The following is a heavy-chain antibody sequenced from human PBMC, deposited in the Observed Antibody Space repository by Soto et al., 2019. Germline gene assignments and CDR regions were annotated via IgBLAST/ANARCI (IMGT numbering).Heavy chain of an antibody. CDR2: IDWDDDK. D-gene: IGHD3-22*01. CDR1: GFSLSTSGMF. CDR3: ARTLAGDDYYYDSSGYYQYYFDY. Sequence: SGPTLVNPTQTLTLTCTFSGFSLSTSGMFVSWISQPPGKXXEWLXLIDWDDDKYYSTSLKTRLTISXXTSKNQVVLTMTNMDPVDTATYYCARTLAGDDYYYDSSGYYQYYFDYWGQGTLVTVSS. J-gene: IGHJ4*02. V-gene: IGHV2-70*01.